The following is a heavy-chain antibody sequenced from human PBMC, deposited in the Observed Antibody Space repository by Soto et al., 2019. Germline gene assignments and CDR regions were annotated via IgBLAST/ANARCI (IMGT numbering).Heavy chain of an antibody. CDR3: ARGGGSFSY. J-gene: IGHJ4*02. D-gene: IGHD3-16*01. CDR2: ITSSSSHI. Sequence: EVQLVESGGGLVKPGGSLRLSCVASGFSFSDSGMHWVRQAPGKGLEWVSSITSSSSHISYADSVKGRFTISRDNAQKSLYLEVNSLRPEYTAVYYGARGGGSFSYWGQGTLVTVSS. CDR1: GFSFSDSG. V-gene: IGHV3-21*01.